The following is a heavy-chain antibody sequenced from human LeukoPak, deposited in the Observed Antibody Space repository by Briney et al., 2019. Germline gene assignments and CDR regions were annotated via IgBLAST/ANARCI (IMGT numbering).Heavy chain of an antibody. V-gene: IGHV4-39*07. CDR3: TRGAGWLIDY. CDR1: GGSISSSSYY. Sequence: TSETLSLTCTVSGGSISSSSYYWGWIRQPPGKGLEWIGSIYYSGSTYYNPSLKSRVTISADTSKNQFSLKLNSLTTADTAVYYCTRGAGWLIDYWGQGILVTVSS. J-gene: IGHJ4*02. D-gene: IGHD3-16*01. CDR2: IYYSGST.